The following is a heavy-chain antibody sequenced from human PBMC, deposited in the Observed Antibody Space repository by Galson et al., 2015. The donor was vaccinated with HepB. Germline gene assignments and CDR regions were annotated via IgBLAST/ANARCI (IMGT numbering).Heavy chain of an antibody. V-gene: IGHV1-46*01. CDR3: AREPRRDGCPALNYFDY. CDR2: INPSGGST. Sequence: SVKVSCKASGYTFTSYYMHWVRQAPGQGLEWMGIINPSGGSTSYAQKFQGRVTMTRDTSTSTVYMELSSLRSEDTAVYYCAREPRRDGCPALNYFDYWGQGTLVTVSS. D-gene: IGHD4/OR15-4a*01. CDR1: GYTFTSYY. J-gene: IGHJ4*02.